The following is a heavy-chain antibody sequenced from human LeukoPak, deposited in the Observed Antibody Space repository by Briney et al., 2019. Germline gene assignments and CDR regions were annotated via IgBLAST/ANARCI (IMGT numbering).Heavy chain of an antibody. Sequence: GGSLRLSCEVSGFSFSNYWMTWVRQAPGKGLEWVAKIKQDGTETYHVDSVKGRFTISRDNSMNTLYLQMNSLRAEDTAVYYCASSYYYDSSGYCFDYWGQGTLVTVSS. CDR3: ASSYYYDSSGYCFDY. V-gene: IGHV3-7*01. CDR2: IKQDGTET. J-gene: IGHJ4*02. D-gene: IGHD3-22*01. CDR1: GFSFSNYW.